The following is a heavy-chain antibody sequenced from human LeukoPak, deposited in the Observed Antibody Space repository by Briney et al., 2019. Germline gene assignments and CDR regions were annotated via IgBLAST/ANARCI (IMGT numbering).Heavy chain of an antibody. D-gene: IGHD6-13*01. CDR3: ASAAAGDFDY. Sequence: PGGTLRLSCAASGFTFSSYGMRWVRQAPGKGLEWVSAISGSGGSTYYADSVKGRFTISRDNSKNTLYLQMDSLRAGDTAVYYCASAAAGDFDYWGQGTLVTVSS. J-gene: IGHJ4*02. V-gene: IGHV3-23*01. CDR2: ISGSGGST. CDR1: GFTFSSYG.